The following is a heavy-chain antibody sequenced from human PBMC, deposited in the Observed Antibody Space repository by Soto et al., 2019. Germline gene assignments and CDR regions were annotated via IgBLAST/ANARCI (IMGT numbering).Heavy chain of an antibody. CDR3: ARDVMVGASDWFDP. CDR2: IYYSGST. J-gene: IGHJ5*02. D-gene: IGHD1-26*01. CDR1: GGSISSYY. V-gene: IGHV4-59*01. Sequence: SETLSLTCTVSGGSISSYYLSWIRQPPGKGLEWIGYIYYSGSTNYNPSLKSRVTISVDTSKNQFSLRLNSVTAADTAVYYCARDVMVGASDWFDPWGQGTLVTVSS.